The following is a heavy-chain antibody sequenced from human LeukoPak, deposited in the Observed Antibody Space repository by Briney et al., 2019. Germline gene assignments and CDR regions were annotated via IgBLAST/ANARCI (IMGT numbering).Heavy chain of an antibody. CDR3: ARADSNYDYYYYYGMDV. CDR1: GGTFSSYA. V-gene: IGHV1-69*10. J-gene: IGHJ6*02. CDR2: IIPILGIA. D-gene: IGHD4-4*01. Sequence: SVKVSCKASGGTFSSYAISWVRQAPGQGLEWMGGIIPILGIANYAQKFQGRVTITADKSTSTAYMELSSLRSEDTAVYYCARADSNYDYYYYYGMDVWGQGTTVTVSS.